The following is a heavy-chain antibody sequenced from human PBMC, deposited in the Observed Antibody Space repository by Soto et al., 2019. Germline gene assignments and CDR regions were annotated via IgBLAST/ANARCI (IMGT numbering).Heavy chain of an antibody. CDR3: ARDPVSSSPGYYGMDV. D-gene: IGHD6-6*01. J-gene: IGHJ6*02. CDR1: GYTFTSYY. CDR2: INPSGGST. Sequence: ASVKVSCKASGYTFTSYYMHWVRQAPGQGLDWMGIINPSGGSTSYAQKFQGRVTMTRDTSTSTVYMELSSLRSEDTAVYYCARDPVSSSPGYYGMDVWGQGTTVTVSS. V-gene: IGHV1-46*01.